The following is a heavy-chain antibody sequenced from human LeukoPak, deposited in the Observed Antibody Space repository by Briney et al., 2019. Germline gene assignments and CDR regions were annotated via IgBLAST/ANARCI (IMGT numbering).Heavy chain of an antibody. CDR3: ARDPSTVAATYYFDY. J-gene: IGHJ4*02. CDR2: IWYDGSSK. Sequence: GGSLRLSCAASGFTFSSYGMHWVRQAPGKGLEWVAVIWYDGSSKYYADSVKGRFTISRDNSKNTLYLQMNSLRAEYTAVYYCARDPSTVAATYYFDYWGQGTLVTVSS. V-gene: IGHV3-33*01. CDR1: GFTFSSYG. D-gene: IGHD5-12*01.